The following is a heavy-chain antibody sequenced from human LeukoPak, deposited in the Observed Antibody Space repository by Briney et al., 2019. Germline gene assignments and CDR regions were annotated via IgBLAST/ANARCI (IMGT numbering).Heavy chain of an antibody. CDR1: GFTSSSYD. CDR2: IGTAGDT. J-gene: IGHJ4*02. CDR3: ISNRGSSGYYLFDY. V-gene: IGHV3-13*01. Sequence: KSGGSLRLSCAASGFTSSSYDMHWVRQAAGKGLEWVSAIGTAGDTYYPGSVKGRFTISRENAKNSLYLQMNSLRAGDTAVYYCISNRGSSGYYLFDYWGQGTLVTVSS. D-gene: IGHD3-22*01.